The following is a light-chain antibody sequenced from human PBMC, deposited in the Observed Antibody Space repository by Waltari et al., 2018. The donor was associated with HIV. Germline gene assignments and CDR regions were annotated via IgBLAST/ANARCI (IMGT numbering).Light chain of an antibody. CDR2: SNH. CDR3: ASWDDSLNFML. CDR1: ASNIGSNS. Sequence: QSVLTQPPSAPGTPGQRVTISCSGGASNIGSNSVSWYQHVPGPAPKLLIYSNHQRPAGGPERYSGSKSGTSASLAIYGLQSEDEADYYCASWDDSLNFMLFGGGTKLTVV. V-gene: IGLV1-44*01. J-gene: IGLJ2*01.